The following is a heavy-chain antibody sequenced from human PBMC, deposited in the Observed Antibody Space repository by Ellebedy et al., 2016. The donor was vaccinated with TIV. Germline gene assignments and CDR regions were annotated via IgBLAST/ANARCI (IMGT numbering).Heavy chain of an antibody. D-gene: IGHD1-26*01. CDR2: INANNGNT. V-gene: IGHV1-18*04. CDR1: GYTFTSYG. CDR3: ARDFNWEVDY. J-gene: IGHJ4*02. Sequence: AASVKVSCKASGYTFTSYGISWVRQAPGQGLEWLGWINANNGNTNYEQIFQGRVTVTTDTSTTTAYMELRSLGSDDTAIYYCARDFNWEVDYWGQGTQVTVSS.